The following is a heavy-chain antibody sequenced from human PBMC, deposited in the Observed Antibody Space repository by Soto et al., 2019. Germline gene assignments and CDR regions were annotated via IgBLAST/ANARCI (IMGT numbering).Heavy chain of an antibody. Sequence: GGSLRLSCAASGFTFSNYAMNWVRQAPGKGLEWVSSISGSGGSTYYADSVKGRFTISRDNSKNTLYLQMNSLRAEDTAVYYCANVIAALTNYYYGMDVWGQGTTVTVSS. D-gene: IGHD6-6*01. CDR3: ANVIAALTNYYYGMDV. CDR2: ISGSGGST. CDR1: GFTFSNYA. V-gene: IGHV3-23*01. J-gene: IGHJ6*02.